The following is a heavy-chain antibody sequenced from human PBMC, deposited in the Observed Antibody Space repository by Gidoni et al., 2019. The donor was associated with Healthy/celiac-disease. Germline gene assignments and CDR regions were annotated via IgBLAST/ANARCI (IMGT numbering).Heavy chain of an antibody. J-gene: IGHJ4*02. Sequence: QVQLVQSGAEVRKPGSSVTVSCQASGGPFRSCAISWVRQAPGQGLEWLGGIIPIFGTANDAQKFKGRVTITADESTSTAYMELSSLRSEDTAVYYCARDGGYCTNGVCAVWGQGTLVTVSS. V-gene: IGHV1-69*01. CDR1: GGPFRSCA. D-gene: IGHD2-8*01. CDR3: ARDGGYCTNGVCAV. CDR2: IIPIFGTA.